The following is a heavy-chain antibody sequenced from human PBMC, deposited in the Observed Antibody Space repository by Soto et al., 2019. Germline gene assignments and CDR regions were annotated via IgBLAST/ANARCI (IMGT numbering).Heavy chain of an antibody. J-gene: IGHJ4*02. Sequence: ASVKVSCKASGGTFSSYAISWVRQAPGQGLEWMGGIIPMFDTPIYAQKFQDRVTITADESTSTAYMQLSSLRSGDTAVYYCARSGGLDRDFNYWGQGSLLTVSS. CDR3: ARSGGLDRDFNY. CDR1: GGTFSSYA. CDR2: IIPMFDTP. D-gene: IGHD2-15*01. V-gene: IGHV1-69*13.